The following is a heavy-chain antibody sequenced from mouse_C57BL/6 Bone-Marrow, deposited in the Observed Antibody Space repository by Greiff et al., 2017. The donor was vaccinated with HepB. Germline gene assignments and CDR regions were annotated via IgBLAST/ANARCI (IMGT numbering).Heavy chain of an antibody. CDR3: ARWYPG. CDR1: GYTFTNYW. CDR2: IYPGGGYT. D-gene: IGHD1-1*02. V-gene: IGHV1-63*01. Sequence: VQGVESGAELVRPGTSVKMSCKASGYTFTNYWIGWAKQRPGHGLEWIGDIYPGGGYTNYNEKFKGKATLTADKSSSTAYMQFSSLTSEDSDIYYCARWYPGWGQGTLVTVSA. J-gene: IGHJ3*02.